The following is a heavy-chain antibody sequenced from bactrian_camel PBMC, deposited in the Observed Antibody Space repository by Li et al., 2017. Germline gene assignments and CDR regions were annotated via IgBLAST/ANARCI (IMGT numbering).Heavy chain of an antibody. Sequence: QVQLVESGGGLVQPGGSLRLSCAASGFTFSNYYMSWVRQAPGKGLEWVSSIYSDGSNTYYADSVKGRFTISRDNAKNTVYLQMNSLKSEDTALYYCATAPELEDIVVVVLNYWGQGTQVTVS. V-gene: IGHV3-2*01. J-gene: IGHJ4*01. CDR1: GFTFSNYY. D-gene: IGHD2*01. CDR3: ATAPELEDIVVVVLNY. CDR2: IYSDGSNT.